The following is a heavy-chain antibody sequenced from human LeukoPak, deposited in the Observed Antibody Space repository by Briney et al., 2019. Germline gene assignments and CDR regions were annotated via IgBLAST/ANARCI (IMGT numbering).Heavy chain of an antibody. Sequence: SETLSLTCTVSGGSIGSFYWNWIRQPPGKALEWIGNIFYSGSTYYSPSLKSRVTISLDTSRNQFSLKLNSVTAADTAVYYCAKSNGYGLIDIWGQGTMVTVSS. J-gene: IGHJ3*02. CDR2: IFYSGST. CDR3: AKSNGYGLIDI. D-gene: IGHD3-22*01. V-gene: IGHV4-59*12. CDR1: GGSIGSFY.